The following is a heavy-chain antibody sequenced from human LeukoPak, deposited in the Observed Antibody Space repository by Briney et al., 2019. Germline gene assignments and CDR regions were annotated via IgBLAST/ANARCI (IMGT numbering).Heavy chain of an antibody. CDR3: ARDDDLLNGHYNSRYDP. CDR2: VSGYNGNT. D-gene: IGHD3-9*01. J-gene: IGHJ5*02. CDR1: GYTFTNYG. V-gene: IGHV1-18*01. Sequence: ASVKVSCKASGYTFTNYGISWVRQAPGQGLEWMGWVSGYNGNTKYLQKLQGRITMTTDTSTTTAYMELRSLRSDDTAVYFCARDDDLLNGHYNSRYDPWGQGTMVTVSS.